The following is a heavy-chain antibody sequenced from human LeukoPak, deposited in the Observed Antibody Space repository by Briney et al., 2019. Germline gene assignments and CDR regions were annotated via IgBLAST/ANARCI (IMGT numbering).Heavy chain of an antibody. V-gene: IGHV3-7*01. CDR1: GFTVSSNY. Sequence: TGGSLRLSCAASGFTVSSNYMTWVRQAPGKGLEWVANIRQDESEKYYVDSVKGRFTISRDNTANALYLHMNSLRADDTAVYYCGRERNWGGSESDYWGQGTLVTVSS. D-gene: IGHD3-16*01. J-gene: IGHJ4*02. CDR2: IRQDESEK. CDR3: GRERNWGGSESDY.